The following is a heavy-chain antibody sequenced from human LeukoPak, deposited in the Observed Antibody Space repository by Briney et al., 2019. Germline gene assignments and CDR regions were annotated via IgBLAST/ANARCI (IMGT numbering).Heavy chain of an antibody. J-gene: IGHJ4*02. Sequence: SVKVSCKASGYSFTNYDISWVRQAPGQGLEWMGGIIPIFGTANYAQKFQGRVTITADKSTSTAYMELSSLRSEDTAVYYCARDPGRTTVTTYREWGQGTLVTVSS. CDR3: ARDPGRTTVTTYRE. CDR1: GYSFTNYD. D-gene: IGHD4-17*01. V-gene: IGHV1-69*06. CDR2: IIPIFGTA.